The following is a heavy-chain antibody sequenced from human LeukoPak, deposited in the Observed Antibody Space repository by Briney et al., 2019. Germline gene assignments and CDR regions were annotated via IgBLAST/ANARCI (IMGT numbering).Heavy chain of an antibody. J-gene: IGHJ4*02. Sequence: GGSLRLSCAASGFTFSSYDMHWVRQATGKGLEWVSAISTTGDTYYPGSVKGRFTISRENAKSSLYLQMNSLRAEDTAVYYCARGRSGSFFDSWGQGTLVAVSS. D-gene: IGHD1-26*01. CDR2: ISTTGDT. CDR1: GFTFSSYD. CDR3: ARGRSGSFFDS. V-gene: IGHV3-13*04.